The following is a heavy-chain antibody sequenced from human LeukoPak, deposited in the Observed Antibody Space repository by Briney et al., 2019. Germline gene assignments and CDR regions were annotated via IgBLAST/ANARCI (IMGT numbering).Heavy chain of an antibody. V-gene: IGHV3-23*01. Sequence: GGSLRLSCAASGFTFSSYAMSWVRQAPGKGLEWVSAISGSGGSTYYADSVKGRFTISSDNSKNTLYLQMNSLRAEDTAVYYCASRGYSGYDGRNWFDPWGQGTLVTVSS. J-gene: IGHJ5*02. CDR1: GFTFSSYA. CDR3: ASRGYSGYDGRNWFDP. D-gene: IGHD5-12*01. CDR2: ISGSGGST.